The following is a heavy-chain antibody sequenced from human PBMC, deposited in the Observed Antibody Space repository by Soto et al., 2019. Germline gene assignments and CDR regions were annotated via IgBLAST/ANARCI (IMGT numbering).Heavy chain of an antibody. CDR1: GGSISSGGYS. V-gene: IGHV4-31*03. CDR2: IYYSGST. Sequence: QVQLQESGPGLVKPSQTLSLTGPVSGGSISSGGYSWSWIRQHPGRGLEWIGGIYYSGSTYYNPSLKSRVTISVDTSKNQFSLKLSSVTAADTAVYYCARGPPLIWGQGTLVTVSS. J-gene: IGHJ4*02. CDR3: ARGPPLI.